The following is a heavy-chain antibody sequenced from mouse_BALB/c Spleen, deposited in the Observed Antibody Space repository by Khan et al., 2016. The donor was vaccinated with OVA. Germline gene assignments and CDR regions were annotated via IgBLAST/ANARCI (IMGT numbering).Heavy chain of an antibody. D-gene: IGHD1-1*01. V-gene: IGHV5-6*01. CDR1: GFTFSTFG. CDR2: ISTGGSYT. Sequence: EVQLVESGGDLVKPGGSPKLSCAASGFTFSTFGMSWVRQTPDKRLEWVATISTGGSYTYYPDIVKGRFIISRDNAKNTLDLQMSSLKYEDTAMYYCTRLAYYYDSEGFAYWGQGTLVTVSA. J-gene: IGHJ3*01. CDR3: TRLAYYYDSEGFAY.